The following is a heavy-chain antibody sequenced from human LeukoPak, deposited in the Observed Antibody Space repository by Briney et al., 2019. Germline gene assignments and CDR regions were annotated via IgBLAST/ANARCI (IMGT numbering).Heavy chain of an antibody. CDR2: TWYDGSNK. Sequence: GGSLRLSCAASGFTFSSYGMHWVRQAPGKGLEWVAVTWYDGSNKYYADSVKGRFTISRDNSKNTLYLQMNSLRAEDTAVYYCARSEIAARWRYIDYWGQGTLVTVSS. V-gene: IGHV3-33*01. CDR3: ARSEIAARWRYIDY. D-gene: IGHD6-6*01. J-gene: IGHJ4*02. CDR1: GFTFSSYG.